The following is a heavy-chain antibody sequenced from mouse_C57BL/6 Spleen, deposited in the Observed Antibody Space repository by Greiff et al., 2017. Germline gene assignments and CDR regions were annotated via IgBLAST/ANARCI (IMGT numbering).Heavy chain of an antibody. CDR1: GYTFTSYG. V-gene: IGHV1-81*01. Sequence: VKLQESGAELARPGASVKLSCKASGYTFTSYGISWVKQRTGQGLEWIGEIYPRSGNTYYNEKFKGKATLTADKSSSTAYMELRSLTSEDSAVYFCARGELGRHFDYWGQGTTLTVSS. D-gene: IGHD4-1*01. J-gene: IGHJ2*01. CDR3: ARGELGRHFDY. CDR2: IYPRSGNT.